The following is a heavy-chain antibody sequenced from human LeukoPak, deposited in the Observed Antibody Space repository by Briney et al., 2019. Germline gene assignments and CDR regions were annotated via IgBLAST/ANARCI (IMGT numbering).Heavy chain of an antibody. Sequence: PGGSLRLSCAASGFTFDDYAMHWVRQAPGKGLEWVSGISWNSGSIGYADPVKGRFTISRDNAKNSLYLQMNSLRAEDMALYYCAKDSSGYPLHMDVWGKGTTVTVSS. D-gene: IGHD3-22*01. CDR2: ISWNSGSI. V-gene: IGHV3-9*03. CDR1: GFTFDDYA. J-gene: IGHJ6*03. CDR3: AKDSSGYPLHMDV.